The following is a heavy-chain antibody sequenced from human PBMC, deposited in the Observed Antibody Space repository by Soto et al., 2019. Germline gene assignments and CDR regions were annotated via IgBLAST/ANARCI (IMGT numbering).Heavy chain of an antibody. V-gene: IGHV4-30-4*01. Sequence: PSETLSLTCTVSGGSISSGDYYWSWIRQPPGKGLEWIGYIYYSGSTYYNPSLKSRVTISVDTSKNQFSLKLSSVTAADTAVYYCARGRYSGYAFYGMDVWGQGTTVTVSS. D-gene: IGHD5-12*01. CDR3: ARGRYSGYAFYGMDV. J-gene: IGHJ6*02. CDR1: GGSISSGDYY. CDR2: IYYSGST.